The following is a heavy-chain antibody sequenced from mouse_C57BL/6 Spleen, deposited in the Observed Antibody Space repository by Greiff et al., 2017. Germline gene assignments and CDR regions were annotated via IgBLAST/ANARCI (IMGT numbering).Heavy chain of an antibody. V-gene: IGHV1-82*01. Sequence: VKLQQSGPELVKPGASVKISCKASGYAFSSSWMNWVKQRPGKGLEWIGRIYPGDGDTNYNGKFKGKATLTADKSSSTAYMQLSSLTSEDSAVYFCASGNRYYFDYWGQGTTLTVSS. CDR3: ASGNRYYFDY. CDR1: GYAFSSSW. CDR2: IYPGDGDT. J-gene: IGHJ2*01. D-gene: IGHD2-1*01.